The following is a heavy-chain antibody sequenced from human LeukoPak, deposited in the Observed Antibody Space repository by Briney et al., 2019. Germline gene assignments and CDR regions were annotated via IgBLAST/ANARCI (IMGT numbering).Heavy chain of an antibody. V-gene: IGHV3-23*01. Sequence: GGSLRLSCAASGFTFSSYAMSWVRQAPGKGLEWVSAISGSGGSTYYADSVKGRFTISRDNSKNTLYLQMNSLRAEDTAVYYCAKDSGILWFGELSPLDYWGQGTLVTVSS. J-gene: IGHJ4*02. CDR2: ISGSGGST. CDR1: GFTFSSYA. D-gene: IGHD3-10*01. CDR3: AKDSGILWFGELSPLDY.